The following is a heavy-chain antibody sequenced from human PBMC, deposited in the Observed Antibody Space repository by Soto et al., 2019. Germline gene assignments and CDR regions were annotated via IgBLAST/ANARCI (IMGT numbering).Heavy chain of an antibody. Sequence: QVQLVQSGAEVKKPGSSVKVSCKASGGTFSSYAISWVRQAPGQGLEWMGGIIPIFGTANYAQKFQGRVTITADKSTSTAYMELSSLRSEDTAVYYCARYLYSSSWYWNYYYYGMDVWGQGTTVTVSS. CDR2: IIPIFGTA. V-gene: IGHV1-69*06. J-gene: IGHJ6*02. CDR3: ARYLYSSSWYWNYYYYGMDV. CDR1: GGTFSSYA. D-gene: IGHD6-13*01.